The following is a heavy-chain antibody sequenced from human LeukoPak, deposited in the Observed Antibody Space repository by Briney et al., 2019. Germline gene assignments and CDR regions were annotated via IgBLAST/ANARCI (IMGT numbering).Heavy chain of an antibody. CDR1: GYTFTSYD. V-gene: IGHV1-8*01. D-gene: IGHD2-2*01. CDR3: ARGRDARAISYYYYYMDV. Sequence: ASVKVSCKASGYTFTSYDINFVRQATGQGVEWMGWMNPNSGNTGYAQKFQGRVTMTRNTSISTAYMELSSLRSEDTAVYYCARGRDARAISYYYYYMDVWGKGTTVTVSS. CDR2: MNPNSGNT. J-gene: IGHJ6*03.